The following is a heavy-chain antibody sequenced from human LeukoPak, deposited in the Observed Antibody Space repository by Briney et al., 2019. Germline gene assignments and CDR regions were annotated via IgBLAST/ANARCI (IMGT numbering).Heavy chain of an antibody. CDR1: DGSINTNW. Sequence: PSGTLSLTCAVSDGSINTNWWSWVRQPPGKGLEWIGEIYHSGSTNYNPSLKSRVTISVDKSKNQFSLKLSSVTAADTAVYYCAREVSAIPGKYGMDVWGQGTTVTVSS. D-gene: IGHD4-11*01. V-gene: IGHV4-4*02. CDR2: IYHSGST. J-gene: IGHJ6*02. CDR3: AREVSAIPGKYGMDV.